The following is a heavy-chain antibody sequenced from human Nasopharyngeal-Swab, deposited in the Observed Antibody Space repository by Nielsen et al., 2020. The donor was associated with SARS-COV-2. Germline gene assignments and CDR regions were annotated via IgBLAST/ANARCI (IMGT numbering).Heavy chain of an antibody. CDR1: GSGFTVTSNY. CDR3: AKAHGNSWYSSLDY. J-gene: IGHJ4*02. D-gene: IGHD6-13*01. CDR2: FYSGGST. Sequence: GESLKISCVASGSGFTVTSNYLTWVRQAPGKGLEWVSVFYSGGSTYFADSVKGRFTISRHNSKNTLYLQMNSLRAEDTAVYYCAKAHGNSWYSSLDYWGQGTLVTVSS. V-gene: IGHV3-53*01.